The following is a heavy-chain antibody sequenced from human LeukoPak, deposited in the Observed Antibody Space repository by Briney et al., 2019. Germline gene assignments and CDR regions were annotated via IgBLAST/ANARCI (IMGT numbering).Heavy chain of an antibody. CDR1: GGTFSSYA. CDR2: IIPIFGTA. D-gene: IGHD6-13*01. J-gene: IGHJ4*02. Sequence: SVKVSCKASGGTFSSYAISWVRQAPGQGLEWMGGIIPIFGTANYAQKFQGRVTITTDESTSTAYMELSSLRSDDTAVYYCARGVPDSSSFTFFDYWGQGTLVTVSS. V-gene: IGHV1-69*05. CDR3: ARGVPDSSSFTFFDY.